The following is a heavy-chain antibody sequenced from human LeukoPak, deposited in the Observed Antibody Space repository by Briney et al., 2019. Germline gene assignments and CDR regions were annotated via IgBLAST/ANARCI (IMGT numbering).Heavy chain of an antibody. Sequence: GESLKISCKGSGYSFSEYWIGWVRQMPGTGLEWMGIICPDDSDTRYSPSFQGQVTISADKSINTAYLQWSSLKASDTAMYYCARYYYDRSVGPFDYWGQGTLVTVSS. CDR2: ICPDDSDT. J-gene: IGHJ4*02. D-gene: IGHD3-22*01. CDR3: ARYYYDRSVGPFDY. V-gene: IGHV5-51*01. CDR1: GYSFSEYW.